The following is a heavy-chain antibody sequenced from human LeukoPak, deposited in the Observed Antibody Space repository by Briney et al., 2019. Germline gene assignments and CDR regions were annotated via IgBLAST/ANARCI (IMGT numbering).Heavy chain of an antibody. Sequence: SETLSLTCAVYGGSFSGYYWSWIRQPRGKGLEWIGEINHSGSTNYNPSLKSRVTISVDTSKNQFSLKLSSVTAADTAVYYCARGGLNYDFWSGHAFDIWGQGTMVTVSS. V-gene: IGHV4-34*01. J-gene: IGHJ3*02. D-gene: IGHD3-3*01. CDR2: INHSGST. CDR1: GGSFSGYY. CDR3: ARGGLNYDFWSGHAFDI.